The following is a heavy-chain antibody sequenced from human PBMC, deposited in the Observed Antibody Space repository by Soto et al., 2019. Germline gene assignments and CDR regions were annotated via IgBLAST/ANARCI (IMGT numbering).Heavy chain of an antibody. J-gene: IGHJ4*02. V-gene: IGHV4-61*01. CDR3: ARTGGPVSFDY. CDR2: VYNSGST. CDR1: GGSVNSDSYY. Sequence: PSETLSLTCTVSGGSVNSDSYYWSWIRQPPGKGLEWIGYVYNSGSTNYNRSLKSRVTISLDTSKNQFSLNLSSVTAADTAVYHCARTGGPVSFDYWGQGTLVTVSS. D-gene: IGHD2-15*01.